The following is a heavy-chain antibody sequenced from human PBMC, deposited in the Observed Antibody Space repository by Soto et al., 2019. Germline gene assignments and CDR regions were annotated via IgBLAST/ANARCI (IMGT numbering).Heavy chain of an antibody. D-gene: IGHD6-19*01. Sequence: VGSVRLSCASSVFTFSSYAMHWVRHSPGKWLEWVAVISYDGSNKYYADSVKGRFTISRDNSKNTLYLQMNSLRAEDTAVYYCESPPAGAGAGQGRYYYGMDX. CDR3: ESPPAGAGAGQGRYYYGMDX. CDR1: VFTFSSYA. J-gene: IGHJ6*01. V-gene: IGHV3-30-3*01. CDR2: ISYDGSNK.